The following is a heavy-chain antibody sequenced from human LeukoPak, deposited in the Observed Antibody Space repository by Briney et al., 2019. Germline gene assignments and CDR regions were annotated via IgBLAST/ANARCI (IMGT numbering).Heavy chain of an antibody. J-gene: IGHJ4*02. Sequence: GASVKVSCKTSGYSFTSYYLHWVRQAPGQGLEWMGIINPSGGSTSYAQKFQGRVTMTRDTSTSTVYMELSSLRSEDTAVYYCASTHVRNPSTNDKASHQWELNYWGQGTLVTVSS. CDR1: GYSFTSYY. CDR3: ASTHVRNPSTNDKASHQWELNY. V-gene: IGHV1-46*01. D-gene: IGHD1-26*01. CDR2: INPSGGST.